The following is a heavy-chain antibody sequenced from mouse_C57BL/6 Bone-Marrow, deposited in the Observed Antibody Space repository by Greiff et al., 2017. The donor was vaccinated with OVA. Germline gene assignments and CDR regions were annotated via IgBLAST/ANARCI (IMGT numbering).Heavy chain of an antibody. V-gene: IGHV5-17*01. CDR1: GFTFSDYG. Sequence: EVMLVESGGGLAKPGGSLKLSCAASGFTFSDYGMHWVRQAPEKGLEWVAYISRGSSTIYYADTVKGRFTLSRDNAKNTLFLQMTSLRSEDTAMYYYARGYFDYWGQGTTLTVSS. CDR2: ISRGSSTI. CDR3: ARGYFDY. J-gene: IGHJ2*01.